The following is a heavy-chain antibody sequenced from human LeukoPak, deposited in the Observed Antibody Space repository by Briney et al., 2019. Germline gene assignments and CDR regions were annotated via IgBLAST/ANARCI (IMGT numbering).Heavy chain of an antibody. CDR1: GFTFSSYA. V-gene: IGHV3-23*01. CDR3: AKDRGSSGWYEGYYFDY. J-gene: IGHJ4*02. D-gene: IGHD6-19*01. Sequence: GGSLRLSCAASGFTFSSYAMSWGRQAPGKGLEWVSAISGSGGSTYYADSVKGRFTISRDNSKNTLYLQMNSLRAEDTAVYYCAKDRGSSGWYEGYYFDYWGQGTLVTVSS. CDR2: ISGSGGST.